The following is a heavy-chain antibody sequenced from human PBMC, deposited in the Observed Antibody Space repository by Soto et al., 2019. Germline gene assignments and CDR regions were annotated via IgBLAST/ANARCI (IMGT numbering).Heavy chain of an antibody. Sequence: GGSLRLSCAASGFTFSYYSMTWVRQSPGRGLEWVSSISSSTTYISYADSVRGRFTISRDNAKNSLYLQMSSLTAADTAVYYCARSPGYFTISSLDPWGQGTLVTVSS. J-gene: IGHJ5*02. V-gene: IGHV3-21*04. CDR2: ISSSTTYI. CDR1: GFTFSYYS. D-gene: IGHD2-8*01. CDR3: ARSPGYFTISSLDP.